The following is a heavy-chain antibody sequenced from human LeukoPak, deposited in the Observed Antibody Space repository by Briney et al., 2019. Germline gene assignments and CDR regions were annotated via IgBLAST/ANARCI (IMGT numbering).Heavy chain of an antibody. CDR1: GYTFTGYY. CDR3: ARGEYYYDSSGYYVGGQYYFDY. D-gene: IGHD3-22*01. V-gene: IGHV1-2*02. J-gene: IGHJ4*02. Sequence: ASVKVSCKPSGYTFTGYYMHWVRQAPGQGLEWMGWINPKSGGTNYARKFQGRVTMTRDTSISTAYMELSRLRSDDTAVYYCARGEYYYDSSGYYVGGQYYFDYWGQGTLVTVSS. CDR2: INPKSGGT.